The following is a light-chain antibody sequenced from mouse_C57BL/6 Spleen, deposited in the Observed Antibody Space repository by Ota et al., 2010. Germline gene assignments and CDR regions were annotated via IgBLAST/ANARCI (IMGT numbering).Light chain of an antibody. Sequence: IVMXQSPSSLECVSRREGYYELQVQSEPLYSNNQKSYLAWYQQRPGQSPKLLIYWASTRESGVPDRFTGSGSGTDFTLTISSVKAEDLAVYYCQQYYSFPLTFGAGTKLELK. CDR1: EPLYSNNQKSY. CDR3: QQYYSFPLT. V-gene: IGKV8-30*01. J-gene: IGKJ5*01. CDR2: WAS.